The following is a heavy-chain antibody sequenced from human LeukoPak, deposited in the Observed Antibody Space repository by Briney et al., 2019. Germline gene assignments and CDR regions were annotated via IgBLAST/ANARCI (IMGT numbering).Heavy chain of an antibody. CDR2: ISSSSSFI. J-gene: IGHJ4*02. Sequence: GGSLRFSCAASGFTLSSYSMNWVRQAPGKGLEWVSSISSSSSFIYSADSVNGRFTISRDNAKNSLYLQMNSLRAEEMALYYCAKGRHCSGGSCATDTYFDYWGRGTLVTVSS. V-gene: IGHV3-21*04. D-gene: IGHD2-15*01. CDR3: AKGRHCSGGSCATDTYFDY. CDR1: GFTLSSYS.